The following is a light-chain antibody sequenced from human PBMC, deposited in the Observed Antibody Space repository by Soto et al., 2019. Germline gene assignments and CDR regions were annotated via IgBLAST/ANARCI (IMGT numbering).Light chain of an antibody. CDR1: SSDVGGYNY. J-gene: IGLJ1*01. Sequence: QSALTQPPSASGSPGQSVTISCTGTSSDVGGYNYVSWYQQHPGKAPKLMIYEVSKRPSGVPDRFSGSKSGNTASLTVSVLQAEDEADYYCCSYSGSNNPDVFGTGTKLTVL. CDR2: EVS. V-gene: IGLV2-8*01. CDR3: CSYSGSNNPDV.